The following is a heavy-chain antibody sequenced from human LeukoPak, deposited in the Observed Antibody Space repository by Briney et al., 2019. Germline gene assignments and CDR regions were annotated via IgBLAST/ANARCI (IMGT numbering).Heavy chain of an antibody. Sequence: ASVKVSCKASGYTFTSYGISWVRQAPGQGLEWMGWISAYNGNTNYAQKLQGRVTMTTDTSTSTAYMELRSLRSDGTAVYYCARRSLKKTTFDYWGQGTLVTVSS. CDR1: GYTFTSYG. V-gene: IGHV1-18*01. J-gene: IGHJ4*02. CDR3: ARRSLKKTTFDY. D-gene: IGHD1-1*01. CDR2: ISAYNGNT.